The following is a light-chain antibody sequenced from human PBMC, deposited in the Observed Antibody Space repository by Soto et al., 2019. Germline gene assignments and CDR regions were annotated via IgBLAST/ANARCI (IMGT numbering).Light chain of an antibody. CDR2: DVS. CDR1: SSDVGGYNY. V-gene: IGLV2-14*01. Sequence: ALTQPASVSGSPGQSITISCTGTSSDVGGYNYVSWYQQHPGKAPKLMIYDVSNRPSGVSNRFSGSKSGNTASLTISGLQAEDEDDYYCSSYTSSTDVFGTGTKVTVL. J-gene: IGLJ1*01. CDR3: SSYTSSTDV.